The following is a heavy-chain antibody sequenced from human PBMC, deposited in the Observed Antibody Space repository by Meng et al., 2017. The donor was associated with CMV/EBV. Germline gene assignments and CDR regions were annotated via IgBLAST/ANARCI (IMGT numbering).Heavy chain of an antibody. J-gene: IGHJ4*02. CDR1: GFIFDIYW. CDR3: GRGRGHRLDY. V-gene: IGHV3-7*01. D-gene: IGHD1-14*01. Sequence: GESLKISCAASGFIFDIYWMTWVRQAPGKGLEWVASMKPDGGENYYVDSVKGRFTISRDTVRNSVYLQMNSLRAEDTAVYYCGRGRGHRLDYWGQGTLVTVSS. CDR2: MKPDGGEN.